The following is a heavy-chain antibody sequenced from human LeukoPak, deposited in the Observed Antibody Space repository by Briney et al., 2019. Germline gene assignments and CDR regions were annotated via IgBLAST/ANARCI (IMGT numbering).Heavy chain of an antibody. CDR1: GFNFRNHA. J-gene: IGHJ5*02. V-gene: IGHV3-23*01. D-gene: IGHD3-10*01. CDR2: ISTSGGDT. CDR3: VKGYGAFGP. Sequence: GGSLRLSCAASGFNFRNHAISWVRQAPEKGLEWVARISTSGGDTYYPDSVKSPFTISRDNSENMLSLQMKSLRGEDTALYYIVKGYGAFGPWGKGTLVAVSS.